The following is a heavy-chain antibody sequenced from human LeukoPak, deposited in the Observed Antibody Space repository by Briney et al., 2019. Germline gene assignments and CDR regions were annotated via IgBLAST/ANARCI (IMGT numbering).Heavy chain of an antibody. Sequence: PGGSLRLSCAASGFTFSSYAMSWVRQAPGKGLEWVSAISGSGGSTYYADSVKGRFTISRDNSKNTLYLQMNILRAEDTAVYYCAKDLFIIERSDAFDIWGQGTMVTVSS. D-gene: IGHD3-10*01. CDR1: GFTFSSYA. V-gene: IGHV3-23*01. CDR2: ISGSGGST. J-gene: IGHJ3*02. CDR3: AKDLFIIERSDAFDI.